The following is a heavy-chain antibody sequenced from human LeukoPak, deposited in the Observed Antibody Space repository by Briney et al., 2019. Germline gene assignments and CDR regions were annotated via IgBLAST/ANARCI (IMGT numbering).Heavy chain of an antibody. J-gene: IGHJ5*02. CDR2: IIPIFGTA. D-gene: IGHD6-6*01. Sequence: SVKVSCKASGGTFSSYAISWVRQAPGQGLEWMGGIIPIFGTANYAQKFQGRVTITTDESTSTACMELSSLRSEDTAVYYCARVPKYSSPLDPWGQGTLVTVSS. CDR1: GGTFSSYA. CDR3: ARVPKYSSPLDP. V-gene: IGHV1-69*05.